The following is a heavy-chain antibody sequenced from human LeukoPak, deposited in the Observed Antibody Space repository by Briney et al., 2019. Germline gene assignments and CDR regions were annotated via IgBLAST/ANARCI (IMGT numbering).Heavy chain of an antibody. V-gene: IGHV1-2*02. CDR3: ARGTACSGSSCSCDY. J-gene: IGHJ4*02. CDR1: GYTFTGYY. D-gene: IGHD2-15*01. CDR2: INPNSGGT. Sequence: ASVKVSCKASGYTFTGYYMHWVRQAPGQGLEGMGWINPNSGGTNYAQKFQGTVTMTRDTSISTAYMGLSRLTSDDTAVYYCARGTACSGSSCSCDYWGQGTLVTVSS.